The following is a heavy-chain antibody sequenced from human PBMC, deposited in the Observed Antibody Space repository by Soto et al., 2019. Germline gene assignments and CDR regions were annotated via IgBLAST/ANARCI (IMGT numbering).Heavy chain of an antibody. CDR3: ARRPRCYFHY. CDR2: IYYSCST. CDR1: GGSISRYY. V-gene: IGHV4-59*08. D-gene: IGHD4-17*01. J-gene: IGHJ4*02. Sequence: SQTLSLTWRVSGGSISRYYWSGIRQPPEKGLEWIGYIYYSCSTNYNPSLKSRVTISVDTSKNQFVLHLTSVTAVDTSVYNCARRPRCYFHYRGQGTLVTGSS.